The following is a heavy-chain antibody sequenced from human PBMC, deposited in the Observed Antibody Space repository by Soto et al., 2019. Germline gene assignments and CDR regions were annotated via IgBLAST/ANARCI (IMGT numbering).Heavy chain of an antibody. CDR1: GFTFSGYW. CDR2: TNTDGSST. J-gene: IGHJ4*02. CDR3: VKDDGGNPSTEPH. Sequence: GGSLRLSCAASGFTFSGYWIHWVRQAPGKGLVWVSVTNTDGSSTTYADSVKGRFTISKDISKNSLSLQLDSLRVEDTAVYFCVKDDGGNPSTEPHWGQGTLVTVSS. D-gene: IGHD2-15*01. V-gene: IGHV3-74*01.